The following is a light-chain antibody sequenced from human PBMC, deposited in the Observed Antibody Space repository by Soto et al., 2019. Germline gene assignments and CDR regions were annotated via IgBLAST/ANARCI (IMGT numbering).Light chain of an antibody. CDR1: SSDVGGYND. Sequence: QSALTQPASVSGSPGQSITISCTGTSSDVGGYNDVSWYQQQPGKAPKLMFYDVSRRPSGVSKLFSGSKSGNTASLTISGLHDDEEDDYYGSSDTSRSALVVFGGGTQLTVL. V-gene: IGLV2-14*01. J-gene: IGLJ2*01. CDR3: SSDTSRSALVV. CDR2: DVS.